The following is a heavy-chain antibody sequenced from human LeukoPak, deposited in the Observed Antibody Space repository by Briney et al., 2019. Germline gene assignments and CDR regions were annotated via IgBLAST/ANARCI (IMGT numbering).Heavy chain of an antibody. V-gene: IGHV4-39*01. J-gene: IGHJ5*02. D-gene: IGHD1-14*01. CDR2: LYYTGST. CDR3: ARLNKPGWFDP. Sequence: SETLSLTCTVSGGSISSSNYYWGWIRQPPGKGLEWIGNLYYTGSTYYNPSLKSRVTLSVDTSKNQFSLKLSSVTAADTAVYYCARLNKPGWFDPWGQGTLVTVSS. CDR1: GGSISSSNYY.